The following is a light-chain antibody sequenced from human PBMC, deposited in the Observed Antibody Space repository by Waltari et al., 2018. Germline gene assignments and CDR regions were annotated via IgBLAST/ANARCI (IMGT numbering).Light chain of an antibody. CDR3: ETWDTSLSAWV. CDR1: SSNIGNRY. V-gene: IGLV1-51*01. J-gene: IGLJ3*02. Sequence: QSVLTQAPSVSAAPGQKVPTSCAGSSSNIGNRYVSWYQQFPGTAPKLLIYDNDKRPSGIPDRFSASKSGTSATLDITGLQTGDEANYYCETWDTSLSAWVFGGGTKLTVL. CDR2: DND.